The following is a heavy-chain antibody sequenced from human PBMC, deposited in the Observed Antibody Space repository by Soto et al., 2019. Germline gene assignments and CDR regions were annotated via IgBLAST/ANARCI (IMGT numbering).Heavy chain of an antibody. J-gene: IGHJ4*02. CDR1: GFTFGDYA. D-gene: IGHD3-3*01. Sequence: PGGAPRHSCTAPGFTFGDYAMSWFRQSPGKGLEWVGFIRSKAYGVTTEYAASVKGRFTISRDDSKSIAYLQMNSLKTEDTAVYYCTRVMYYDFWSGKGPFDYWGQGTLVTVSS. CDR3: TRVMYYDFWSGKGPFDY. V-gene: IGHV3-49*03. CDR2: IRSKAYGVTT.